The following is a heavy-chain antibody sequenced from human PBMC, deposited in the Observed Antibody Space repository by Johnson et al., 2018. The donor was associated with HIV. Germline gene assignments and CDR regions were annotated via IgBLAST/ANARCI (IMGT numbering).Heavy chain of an antibody. D-gene: IGHD1-26*01. CDR2: ISWNSGYI. V-gene: IGHV3-9*01. CDR3: AKDISHDIVGTPDRAFDI. J-gene: IGHJ3*02. CDR1: GFTFDDYA. Sequence: VPLVESGGGLVQPGRSLRLSCAASGFTFDDYAMHWVRQAPGKGLEWVSGISWNSGYIVYADSVKGRFTISRDNAKNSLYLQMNSLRTEDTALYYCAKDISHDIVGTPDRAFDIWGQGTMVTVSS.